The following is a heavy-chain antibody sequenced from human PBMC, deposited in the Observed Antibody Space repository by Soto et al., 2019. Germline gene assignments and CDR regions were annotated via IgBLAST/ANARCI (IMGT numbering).Heavy chain of an antibody. J-gene: IGHJ6*02. CDR3: ARWYGGDASGFDV. CDR2: MNTDSGNT. CDR1: GYTFSNYD. Sequence: ASVKVSCKASGYTFSNYDIYWVRQATGQGLEWLGWMNTDSGNTGYAQKFQGRVTMTRETSTRTAYMVLSGLRSDDTAVYFCARWYGGDASGFDVRGQGTTVT. V-gene: IGHV1-8*01. D-gene: IGHD4-17*01.